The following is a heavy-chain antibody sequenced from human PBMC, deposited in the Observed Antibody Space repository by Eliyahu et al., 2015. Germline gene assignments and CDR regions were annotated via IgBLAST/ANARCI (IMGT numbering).Heavy chain of an antibody. J-gene: IGHJ6*02. D-gene: IGHD1-26*01. CDR2: VNQFGDT. Sequence: QVKLQQWGAGPLKPSETLSLTCIVHGGSVSGHYWSWIRQSPGKGLEWIGEVNQFGDTKYSPSLQSRVMISLDTSKNQFSLKMTSVTAADAAVYYCARPAVGATRLSGYFYGLDVWGQGTTVTVS. CDR1: GGSVSGHY. V-gene: IGHV4-34*01. CDR3: ARPAVGATRLSGYFYGLDV.